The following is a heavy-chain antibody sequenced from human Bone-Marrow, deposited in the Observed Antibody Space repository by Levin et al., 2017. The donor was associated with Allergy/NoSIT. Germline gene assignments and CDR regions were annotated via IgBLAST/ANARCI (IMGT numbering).Heavy chain of an antibody. D-gene: IGHD3-10*01. CDR1: GFTFSNAW. J-gene: IGHJ3*02. CDR2: IRRKSEGGIP. V-gene: IGHV3-15*07. Sequence: NPGGSLRLSCAASGFTFSNAWMNWVRQIPGRGLEWVGRIRRKSEGGIPDYAAVVKGRFTISRDDAKNMLFLDMNNLEADVTGVYYCTNFPTVSFGDLLITAAFEMWGQGTRVTVSS. CDR3: TNFPTVSFGDLLITAAFEM.